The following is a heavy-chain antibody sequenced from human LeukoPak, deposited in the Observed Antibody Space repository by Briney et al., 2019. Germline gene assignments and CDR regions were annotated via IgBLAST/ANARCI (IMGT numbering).Heavy chain of an antibody. CDR2: IKSKTDGGTT. CDR1: GFTFSNAW. CDR3: TTNAYVCSGGSCFPFDY. D-gene: IGHD2-15*01. J-gene: IGHJ4*02. V-gene: IGHV3-15*01. Sequence: GGSLRLSCAASGFTFSNAWMSWVRQAPGKGLEWVGRIKSKTDGGTTDYAAPVKGRFTISRDDSKNTLYLQMNSLKTEDTAVYYCTTNAYVCSGGSCFPFDYWGQGTLVTVSS.